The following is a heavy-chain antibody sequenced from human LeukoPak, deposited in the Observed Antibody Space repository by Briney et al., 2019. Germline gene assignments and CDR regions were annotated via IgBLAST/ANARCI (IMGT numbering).Heavy chain of an antibody. CDR2: IHYTGTT. Sequence: SETLSLTCTVSGGSMNSVPYYWTWIRQHPEKGLEWIGNIHYTGTTYYNPSLQSRIAISVDTFNNQFSLKLTSVTAADTAVYYCAGEHCPGGRCNWFDPWGQGAPVTVSS. J-gene: IGHJ5*02. CDR1: GGSMNSVPYY. D-gene: IGHD2-15*01. CDR3: AGEHCPGGRCNWFDP. V-gene: IGHV4-31*03.